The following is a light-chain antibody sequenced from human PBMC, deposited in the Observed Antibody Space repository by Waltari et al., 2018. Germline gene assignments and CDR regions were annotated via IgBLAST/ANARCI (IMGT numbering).Light chain of an antibody. J-gene: IGKJ1*01. Sequence: IALTQSPGTASLSPGARVTLTCRASQSVGSRSLAWYQQKPGQAPRLVIYRASRRATGLPDRFSGSGSWTDFSLTISRMEPEDFAVYYCQQHGTLPATFGQGTKVEIK. CDR2: RAS. CDR3: QQHGTLPAT. V-gene: IGKV3-20*01. CDR1: QSVGSRS.